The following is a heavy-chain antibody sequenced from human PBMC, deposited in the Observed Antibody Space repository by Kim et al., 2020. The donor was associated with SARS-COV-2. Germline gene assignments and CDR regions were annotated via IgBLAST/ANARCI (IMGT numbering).Heavy chain of an antibody. CDR2: ISGHNGNT. Sequence: ASVKVSCKASGYTFTSYGISWVRQAPGQGLEWMGWISGHNGNTKYAQKLQGRVTMTTDTSLNTVYMELRSLRSDDTAVYYCARAGGSGWFGGAYFDYWGQGTLITVSS. D-gene: IGHD6-19*01. J-gene: IGHJ4*02. CDR1: GYTFTSYG. CDR3: ARAGGSGWFGGAYFDY. V-gene: IGHV1-18*01.